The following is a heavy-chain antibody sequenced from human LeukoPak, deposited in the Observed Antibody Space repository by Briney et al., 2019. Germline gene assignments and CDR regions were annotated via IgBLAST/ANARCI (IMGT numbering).Heavy chain of an antibody. J-gene: IGHJ4*02. CDR3: ARQPSTVTTIRSGLDY. CDR1: GYRFTSYW. CDR2: IYPGDSDT. V-gene: IGHV5-51*01. D-gene: IGHD4-17*01. Sequence: GESLKISCKGSGYRFTSYWIGWVRQMPGKGLEWMGIIYPGDSDTRYSPSFQGQVTISADKSISTAYLQWSSLKASDTAMYYCARQPSTVTTIRSGLDYWGQGTLVTVPS.